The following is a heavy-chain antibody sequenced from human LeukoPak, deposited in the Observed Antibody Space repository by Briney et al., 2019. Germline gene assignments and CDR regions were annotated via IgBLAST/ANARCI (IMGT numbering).Heavy chain of an antibody. J-gene: IGHJ6*03. D-gene: IGHD3-3*01. CDR1: GFTVSNNY. CDR2: IYSGSSP. Sequence: GGSLRLSCAASGFTVSNNYMIWVRQAPGKGLECISVIYSGSSPFYADSVKGRFTISRDNSENTLSLQMNSLRAEDTAVYYCAGVASSGPFYYYMDVWGKGSTVTVSS. CDR3: AGVASSGPFYYYMDV. V-gene: IGHV3-66*02.